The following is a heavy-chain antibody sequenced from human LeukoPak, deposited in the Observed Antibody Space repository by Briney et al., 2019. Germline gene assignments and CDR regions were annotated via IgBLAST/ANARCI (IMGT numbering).Heavy chain of an antibody. CDR2: IYSGGSA. CDR3: ARTRDYRFEY. J-gene: IGHJ4*02. Sequence: GGSLRLSCAASGLTVSSNHMSWVRQAPGKGLEWVSIIYSGGSAYYADSVKGRFIISRDNAKNTLYLQMNSLRAEDTAVYYCARTRDYRFEYWGQGTLATVSS. CDR1: GLTVSSNH. V-gene: IGHV3-53*01. D-gene: IGHD4-17*01.